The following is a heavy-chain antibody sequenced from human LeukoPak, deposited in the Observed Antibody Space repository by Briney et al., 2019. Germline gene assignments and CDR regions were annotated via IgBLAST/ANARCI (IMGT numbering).Heavy chain of an antibody. V-gene: IGHV3-23*01. Sequence: GGSLRLSCAASGFTFSNFAMNWVRQAPGKGLEWVSAISGSGGSTYYADSVKGRFTISRDNSKNTLYLQMNSLRAEDTAVYYCATTLEGYDILTGYYNVGFDYWGQGTLVTVSS. CDR3: ATTLEGYDILTGYYNVGFDY. D-gene: IGHD3-9*01. CDR1: GFTFSNFA. J-gene: IGHJ4*02. CDR2: ISGSGGST.